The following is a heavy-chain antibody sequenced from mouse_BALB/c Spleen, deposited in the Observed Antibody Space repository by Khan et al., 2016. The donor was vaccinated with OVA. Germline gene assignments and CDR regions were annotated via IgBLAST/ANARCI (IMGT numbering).Heavy chain of an antibody. D-gene: IGHD1-2*01. Sequence: VELVESGPGLVAPSQSLSITCTVSGFSLTDYGVNWVRQPPGKSLEWLGMIWGDGSTDYISALKSRLHINKDNSKSQVFLKMNSLRTDDTTRFYCARELRLGGFAYWGQGTLVTVSA. CDR2: IWGDGST. V-gene: IGHV2-6-7*01. J-gene: IGHJ3*01. CDR3: ARELRLGGFAY. CDR1: GFSLTDYG.